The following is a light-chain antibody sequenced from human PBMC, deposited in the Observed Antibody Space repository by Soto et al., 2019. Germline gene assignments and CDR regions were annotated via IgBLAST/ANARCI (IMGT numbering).Light chain of an antibody. CDR1: SSDVGGYNY. CDR3: SSYTSSSTPYV. J-gene: IGLJ1*01. V-gene: IGLV2-14*01. Sequence: QSALTQPASGSGSPGQSSTISCTRTSSDVGGYNYVSWYQQHPGKAPKLMIYDVSNRPSGVSNRFSGSKSGNTASLTISGLQAEDEADYYCSSYTSSSTPYVFGTGTKVTV. CDR2: DVS.